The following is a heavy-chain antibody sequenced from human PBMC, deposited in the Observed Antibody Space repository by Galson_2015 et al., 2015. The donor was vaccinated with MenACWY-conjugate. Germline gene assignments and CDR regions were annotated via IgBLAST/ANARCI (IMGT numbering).Heavy chain of an antibody. CDR2: IYYSGST. Sequence: TLSLTCTVSGGSISSSSYYWGWIRQPPGKGLEWIGSIYYSGSTYYNPSLKSRVTISVDTSKNQFSLKLSSVTAADTAVYYCARRGFGAGTFDYWGQGTLVTVSS. CDR3: ARRGFGAGTFDY. D-gene: IGHD6-13*01. CDR1: GGSISSSSYY. J-gene: IGHJ4*02. V-gene: IGHV4-39*01.